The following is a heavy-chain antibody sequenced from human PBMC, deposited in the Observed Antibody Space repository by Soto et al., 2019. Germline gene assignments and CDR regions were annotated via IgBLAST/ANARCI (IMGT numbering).Heavy chain of an antibody. CDR3: ARAMLHGYNDRSDLRNVMDV. J-gene: IGHJ6*01. V-gene: IGHV1-69*06. CDR2: IIPIFGTA. Sequence: GYTYSRYVVSRLRQDTGKGLEWMGGIIPIFGTANYAQKFQGRVTITADKSTSTAYMELSSLRSEDTAVYYCARAMLHGYNDRSDLRNVMDVRGQGTTDTGTS. D-gene: IGHD5-18*01. CDR1: GYTYSRYV.